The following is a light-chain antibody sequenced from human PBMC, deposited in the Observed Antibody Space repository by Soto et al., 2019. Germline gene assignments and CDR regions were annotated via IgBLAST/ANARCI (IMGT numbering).Light chain of an antibody. CDR2: GAS. J-gene: IGKJ1*01. CDR1: QSVSSS. Sequence: EIMMTQSPATLSVSPGXRATLSCRASQSVSSSLAWYQQKPGQAPRLLIYGASTRATGIPARFSGSGSGTEFTLTISSLQSEDFAVYYCQHYHKWPPETFGQATKVDI. CDR3: QHYHKWPPET. V-gene: IGKV3-15*01.